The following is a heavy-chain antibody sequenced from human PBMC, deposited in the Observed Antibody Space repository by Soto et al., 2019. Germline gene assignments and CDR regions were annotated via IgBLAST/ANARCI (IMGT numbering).Heavy chain of an antibody. CDR2: IYYSGST. Sequence: SETLSLTCTVSAGSISSYYWSWIRQPPGKGLEWIGYIYYSGSTDYNPSLKSRVTISVDTSKNQFSLKLSSVTAADTAVYYCARGEDAFFYYGLDVWGQGITVTVSS. CDR1: AGSISSYY. J-gene: IGHJ6*02. V-gene: IGHV4-59*01. CDR3: ARGEDAFFYYGLDV.